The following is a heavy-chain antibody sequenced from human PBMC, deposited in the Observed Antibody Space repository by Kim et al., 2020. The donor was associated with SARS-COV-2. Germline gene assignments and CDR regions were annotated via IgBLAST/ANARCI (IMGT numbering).Heavy chain of an antibody. D-gene: IGHD1-26*01. CDR3: VRQAVGATGHFDY. CDR2: VGTAGDT. CDR1: GFTLTSYP. J-gene: IGHJ4*02. V-gene: IGHV3-13*04. Sequence: GGSLRLSCAASGFTLTSYPMHWVRQATGEGLEWVSAVGTAGDTFYPDSVKGRFTISRENAKNSLYLQMNSLRAGDTAIYYCVRQAVGATGHFDYWGQGTLVTVSS.